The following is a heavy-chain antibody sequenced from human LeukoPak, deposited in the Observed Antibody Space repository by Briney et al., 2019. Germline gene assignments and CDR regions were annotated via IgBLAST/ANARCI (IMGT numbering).Heavy chain of an antibody. J-gene: IGHJ5*02. CDR1: GGSISSYY. V-gene: IGHV4-4*07. Sequence: SETLSLTCTVSGGSISSYYWSWIRQPAGKGLEWIGRIYTSGSTNYNPSLKSRVTMSVDTSKNQFSLKLSSVTAADTAVYYCARGVGQQYCSGGSCYSASWFDPWGQGTLVTVSS. CDR2: IYTSGST. CDR3: ARGVGQQYCSGGSCYSASWFDP. D-gene: IGHD2-15*01.